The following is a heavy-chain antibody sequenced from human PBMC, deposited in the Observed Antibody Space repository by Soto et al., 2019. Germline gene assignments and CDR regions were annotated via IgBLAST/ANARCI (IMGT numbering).Heavy chain of an antibody. D-gene: IGHD6-13*01. CDR1: GFTFGDYY. Sequence: NPGGSLRLSCAASGFTFGDYYMSWIGQAPRKGLEWVSYISSSSSYTNYADSVKGRFTISRDNAKNSLYLQMNSLRAEDTAMYYCARTYSSSWYCDYWGQGTLVTVSS. V-gene: IGHV3-11*03. J-gene: IGHJ4*02. CDR2: ISSSSSYT. CDR3: ARTYSSSWYCDY.